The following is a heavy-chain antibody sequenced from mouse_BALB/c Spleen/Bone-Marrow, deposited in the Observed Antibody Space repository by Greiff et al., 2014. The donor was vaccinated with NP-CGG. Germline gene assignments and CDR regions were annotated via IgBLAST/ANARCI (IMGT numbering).Heavy chain of an antibody. CDR2: IYPGNGDT. CDR3: ARSYGNPYYFDY. D-gene: IGHD2-1*01. Sequence: QVQLKQSGAELVKPGASVKMSCKASGYTFTTYNMHWVKQTPGQGLEWIGAIYPGNGDTSYNQKFKGKATLTADKSSSTAYMQLSSLTSEDSAVYYCARSYGNPYYFDYWGQGTTLTVSS. J-gene: IGHJ2*01. V-gene: IGHV1-12*01. CDR1: GYTFTTYN.